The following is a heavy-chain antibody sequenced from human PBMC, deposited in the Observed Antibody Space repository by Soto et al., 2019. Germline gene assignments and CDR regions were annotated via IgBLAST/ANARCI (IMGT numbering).Heavy chain of an antibody. CDR2: IYPGDSET. CDR3: AGGGVRGVITRTRDYYGMDV. D-gene: IGHD3-10*01. V-gene: IGHV5-51*01. J-gene: IGHJ6*02. CDR1: GYSFTSFW. Sequence: GESLKISCKGSGYSFTSFWIAWVRQMPGKGLECMGIIYPGDSETRYSPSFQGQVTISADKSISTAYLQWSSLKASDTAMYYCAGGGVRGVITRTRDYYGMDVWGQGTTVTVSS.